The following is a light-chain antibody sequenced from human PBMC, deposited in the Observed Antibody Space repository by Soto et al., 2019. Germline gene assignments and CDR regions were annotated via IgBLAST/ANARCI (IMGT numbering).Light chain of an antibody. J-gene: IGKJ1*01. CDR1: QSVTSSY. CDR3: QHYGSSPGT. CDR2: GAS. Sequence: EIVLTQSPGTLSLSPGERATLSCRASQSVTSSYLAWYQQKPGQAPRLLIYGASSRATGIPDRLSGSGSGTDFTLTISRLEPEEFAVYYCQHYGSSPGTFGQGTKVEIK. V-gene: IGKV3-20*01.